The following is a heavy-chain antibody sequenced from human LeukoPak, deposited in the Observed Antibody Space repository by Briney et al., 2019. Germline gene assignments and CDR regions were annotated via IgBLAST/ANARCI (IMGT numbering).Heavy chain of an antibody. J-gene: IGHJ4*02. V-gene: IGHV1-24*01. CDR1: GYTLTELS. D-gene: IGHD1-26*01. CDR2: FDPEDGET. Sequence: ASVKVSCKVSGYTLTELSMHWVRQAPGKGLEWMGGFDPEDGETIYAQEFQGRVTMTEDTSTDTAYMELSSLRSEDTAVYYCAAGVGATLLFDYWGQGTLVTVSS. CDR3: AAGVGATLLFDY.